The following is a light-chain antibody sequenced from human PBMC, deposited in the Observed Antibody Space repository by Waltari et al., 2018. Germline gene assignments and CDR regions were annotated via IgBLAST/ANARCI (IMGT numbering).Light chain of an antibody. CDR2: DVS. J-gene: IGLJ1*01. CDR3: SSYTSSSTEV. CDR1: SSDVGGYNY. V-gene: IGLV2-14*03. Sequence: QSALTQPASVSGSPGQSITIFCTGTSSDVGGYNYVSRYQQHPGKAPKLMIYDVSNRPAGVSNRFSGSKSGNTASLSISGLQAEDEADYYCSSYTSSSTEVFGAGTKVTVL.